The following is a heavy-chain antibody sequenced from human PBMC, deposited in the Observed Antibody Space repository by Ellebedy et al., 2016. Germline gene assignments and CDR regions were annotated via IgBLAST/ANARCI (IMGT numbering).Heavy chain of an antibody. CDR1: GFTLSDYD. Sequence: GGSLRLSCAASGFTLSDYDIHWVRQAPGKGLEWVAVISYDGSREYYADSMKGRSTISRENSKNTVYLQMNSLRAEDTAVYYCARVSIAAAALFFDYWGQGTLVTVSS. V-gene: IGHV3-30-3*01. J-gene: IGHJ4*02. CDR3: ARVSIAAAALFFDY. CDR2: ISYDGSRE. D-gene: IGHD6-13*01.